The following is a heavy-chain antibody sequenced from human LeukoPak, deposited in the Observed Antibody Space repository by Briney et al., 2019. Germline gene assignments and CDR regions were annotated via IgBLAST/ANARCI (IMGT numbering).Heavy chain of an antibody. CDR2: ISGSGEST. D-gene: IGHD2-2*02. V-gene: IGHV3-23*01. J-gene: IGHJ4*02. Sequence: GESLRLSCAASGFTFSSYAMSWVRQAPGTGLEWVSGISGSGESTYYADSVKGRFTISRDNSKNTLYLQMNSLRAEDTAVYYCARTRSCSSTSCYIDYWGQGTLVTVSS. CDR3: ARTRSCSSTSCYIDY. CDR1: GFTFSSYA.